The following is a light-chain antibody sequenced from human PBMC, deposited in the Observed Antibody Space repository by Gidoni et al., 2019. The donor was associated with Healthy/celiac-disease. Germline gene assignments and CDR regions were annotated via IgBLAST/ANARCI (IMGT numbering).Light chain of an antibody. V-gene: IGKV1-39*01. Sequence: IQMTQSPSSLSASVGDRVTITCRARQSISSYLNWYQQKPGKAPKLLIYAASSLQSGVPSRFSGSGSGTDFTLTISSLQPEDFATYYCQQSYSTPGFTFGPGTKVDIK. CDR3: QQSYSTPGFT. CDR1: QSISSY. CDR2: AAS. J-gene: IGKJ3*01.